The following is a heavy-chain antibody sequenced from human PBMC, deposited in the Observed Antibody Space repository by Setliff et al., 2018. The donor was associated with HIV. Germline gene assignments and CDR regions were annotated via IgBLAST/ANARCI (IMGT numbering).Heavy chain of an antibody. J-gene: IGHJ6*02. D-gene: IGHD6-19*01. Sequence: GASVKVSCKASGYTFTSYGISWVRQAPGQGLEWMGWTSAYNGNTNYAQKLQGRVTMTTDTSTSTAYMELRSLRSDDTAVYYCARDQGSGWYYYYYGMDVWGQGTTVTVSS. CDR1: GYTFTSYG. CDR2: TSAYNGNT. V-gene: IGHV1-18*01. CDR3: ARDQGSGWYYYYYGMDV.